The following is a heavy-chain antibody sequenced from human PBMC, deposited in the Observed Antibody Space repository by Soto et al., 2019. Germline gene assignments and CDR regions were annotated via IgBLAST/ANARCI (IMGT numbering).Heavy chain of an antibody. D-gene: IGHD6-19*01. CDR3: ARSPSSAGWSNWFDP. Sequence: QVQLQESGPGLVKPSETLSLTCTVSGGSISSYYWSWIRQPPGKGLEWIGYIYYSGSTNYNPSLKSRVTLSVDTSKNQFSLKLSSVTAADTAVYYCARSPSSAGWSNWFDPWGQGTLVTVSS. CDR1: GGSISSYY. J-gene: IGHJ5*02. V-gene: IGHV4-59*01. CDR2: IYYSGST.